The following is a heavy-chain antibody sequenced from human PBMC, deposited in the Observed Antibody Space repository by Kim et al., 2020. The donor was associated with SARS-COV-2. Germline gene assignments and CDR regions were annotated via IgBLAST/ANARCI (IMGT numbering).Heavy chain of an antibody. Sequence: SETLSLSCTVSGGSIISSPYYWGWIRQPPGKGLEWIGTISYSGSTYYNPSLKSRIIISVDTSKNQFSLRLTSVTAADTAVYYCARDLATGGFDAFDTWGQGTMVIVSS. J-gene: IGHJ3*02. CDR3: ARDLATGGFDAFDT. CDR2: ISYSGST. D-gene: IGHD3-16*01. V-gene: IGHV4-39*07. CDR1: GGSIISSPYY.